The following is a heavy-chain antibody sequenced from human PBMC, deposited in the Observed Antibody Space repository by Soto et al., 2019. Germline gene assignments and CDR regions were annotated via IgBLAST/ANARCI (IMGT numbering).Heavy chain of an antibody. CDR3: ARVGPSYYYDSSGPGWFDP. V-gene: IGHV4-4*02. CDR2: IYHSGST. CDR1: GGSISSSNW. D-gene: IGHD3-22*01. J-gene: IGHJ5*02. Sequence: SETLSLTCAVSGGSISSSNWWSWVRQPPGKGLEWIGEIYHSGSTNYNPSLKSRVTISVDKSKNQFSLKLSSVTAADTAVYYCARVGPSYYYDSSGPGWFDPWGQGTLVTVSS.